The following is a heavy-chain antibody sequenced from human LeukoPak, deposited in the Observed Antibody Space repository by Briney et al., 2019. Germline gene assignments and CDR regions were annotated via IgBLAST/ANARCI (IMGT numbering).Heavy chain of an antibody. J-gene: IGHJ4*02. D-gene: IGHD3-22*01. V-gene: IGHV1-8*02. CDR2: MNPNSGNT. CDR3: ARGSRYYYDIY. Sequence: ASVKVSCKASGGTFSSYAINWVRQATGQGLEWMGWMNPNSGNTGYAQKFQGRVTMTRNTSISTAYMELSSLRSEDTAVYYCARGSRYYYDIYWGQGTLVTVS. CDR1: GGTFSSYA.